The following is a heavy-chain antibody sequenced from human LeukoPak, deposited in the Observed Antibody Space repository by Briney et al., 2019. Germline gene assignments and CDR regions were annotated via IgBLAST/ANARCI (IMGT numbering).Heavy chain of an antibody. CDR2: MNPNSGNT. D-gene: IGHD6-13*01. V-gene: IGHV1-8*01. CDR3: ARGISGIAEAGLKYFQH. J-gene: IGHJ1*01. CDR1: GYTSTSYD. Sequence: ASLKVSCKASGYTSTSYDINCVREATGHGLEWMGWMNPNSGNTGYTQKFQGRVTMTRNTSISTAYMELSSLRSEDTAVYYCARGISGIAEAGLKYFQHWGQGTLVTVSS.